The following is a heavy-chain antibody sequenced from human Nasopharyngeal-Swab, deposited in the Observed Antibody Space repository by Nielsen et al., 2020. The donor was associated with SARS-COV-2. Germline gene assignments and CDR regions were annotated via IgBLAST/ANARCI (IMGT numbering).Heavy chain of an antibody. CDR3: ARGGSIAARLFWGDYYMDV. CDR1: GGSISSYY. V-gene: IGHV4-34*01. J-gene: IGHJ6*03. Sequence: SETLSLTCTVSGGSISSYYWSWIRQPPGKGLEWIGEINHSGSTNYNPSLKSRVTISVDTSKNQFSLKLSSVTAADTAVYYCARGGSIAARLFWGDYYMDVWGKGTTVTVSS. D-gene: IGHD6-6*01. CDR2: INHSGST.